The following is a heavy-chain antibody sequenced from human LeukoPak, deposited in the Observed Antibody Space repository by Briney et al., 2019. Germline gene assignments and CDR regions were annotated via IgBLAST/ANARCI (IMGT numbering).Heavy chain of an antibody. Sequence: PSETLSLTCAVSGGSMRNYYWSWIRHPPGKGLEWIGYTYDSGSSSYNPSLRSRVSISIDTSKNQFSLNLSSVTAADTAVYYCARGWASSWYYFDFWGQGTLVTASS. J-gene: IGHJ4*02. D-gene: IGHD2-2*01. CDR3: ARGWASSWYYFDF. CDR1: GGSMRNYY. V-gene: IGHV4-59*01. CDR2: TYDSGSS.